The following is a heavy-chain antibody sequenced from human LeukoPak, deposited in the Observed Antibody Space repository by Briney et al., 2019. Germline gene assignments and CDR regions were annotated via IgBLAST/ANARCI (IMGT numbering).Heavy chain of an antibody. D-gene: IGHD1-26*01. J-gene: IGHJ4*02. CDR1: GFTFSGSA. CDR3: TSLSLVGATYYFDY. Sequence: GGSLRLSCAASGFTFSGSAMHWVRQASGKGLEWVGRIRNKANSYATAYAASVKGRFTISRDDSKNTAYLQMNSLKTEDTAVYYRTSLSLVGATYYFDYWGQGTLVTVSS. CDR2: IRNKANSYAT. V-gene: IGHV3-73*01.